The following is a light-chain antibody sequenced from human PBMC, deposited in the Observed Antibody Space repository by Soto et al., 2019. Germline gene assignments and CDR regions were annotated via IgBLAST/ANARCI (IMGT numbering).Light chain of an antibody. CDR1: QSVWSGY. Sequence: VLTQVPGAICLFSGERANLSRNSSQSVWSGYLAWYQKKPGQAHRLLIYGAYSRATGIPDRFSGSGSGRDFTLTISRLEPEDFAVYYCQKYRDSPPYTCGKGTRREIK. CDR2: GAY. J-gene: IGKJ2*01. V-gene: IGKV3-20*01. CDR3: QKYRDSPPYT.